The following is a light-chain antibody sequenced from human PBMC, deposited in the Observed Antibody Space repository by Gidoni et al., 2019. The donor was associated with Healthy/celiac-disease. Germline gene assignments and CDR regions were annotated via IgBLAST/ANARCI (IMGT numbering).Light chain of an antibody. CDR1: QSISSW. CDR2: DAS. Sequence: DIQMTQSPSTLSASVGDRVTITCRASQSISSWLAWYQQKPGKAPKLLIYDASSLESGVPSRFSGSGSGTEFTLTISSLQPDDFATYYCQQYNSYSGYTFXQXTKLEIK. CDR3: QQYNSYSGYT. J-gene: IGKJ2*01. V-gene: IGKV1-5*01.